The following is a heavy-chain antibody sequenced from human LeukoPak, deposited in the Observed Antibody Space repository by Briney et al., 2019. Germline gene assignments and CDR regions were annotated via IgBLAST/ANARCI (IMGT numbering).Heavy chain of an antibody. J-gene: IGHJ4*02. D-gene: IGHD6-19*01. V-gene: IGHV3-48*04. CDR3: ARGYQLYSSGWYRFFDY. CDR1: GFTFSSYS. Sequence: GRSLRLSCAASGFTFSSYSMNWVRQAPGKGLEWVSYISSSSSTIYYADSVKGRFTISRDNAKNSLYLQMNSLRAEDTAVYYCARGYQLYSSGWYRFFDYWGQGTLVPVSS. CDR2: ISSSSSTI.